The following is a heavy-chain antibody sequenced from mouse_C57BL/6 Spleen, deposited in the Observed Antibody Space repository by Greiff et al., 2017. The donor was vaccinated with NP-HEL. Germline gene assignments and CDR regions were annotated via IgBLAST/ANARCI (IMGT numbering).Heavy chain of an antibody. Sequence: EVKLMESGGGLVKPGGSLKLSCAASGFTFSDYGMHWVRQAPEKGLEWVAYISSSSSTIYYADTVKGRFTISRDNAKNTLFLQMTSLRSEDTAMYYCARDSGTGFAYWGQGTLVTVSA. CDR3: ARDSGTGFAY. CDR1: GFTFSDYG. V-gene: IGHV5-17*01. D-gene: IGHD3-3*01. J-gene: IGHJ3*01. CDR2: ISSSSSTI.